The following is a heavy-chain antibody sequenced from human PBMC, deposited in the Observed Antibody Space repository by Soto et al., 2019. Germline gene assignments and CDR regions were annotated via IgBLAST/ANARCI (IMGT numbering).Heavy chain of an antibody. Sequence: GGSLRLSCAASGFTVGSNYMSWVRQAPGKGLEWVSVIYIDGNTYYADSVRGRFTISRDNSKNTLYLQMNSLRAEDSAVYYCARESAEPPPLFDSRGQGSSVIVSS. J-gene: IGHJ5*01. CDR3: ARESAEPPPLFDS. CDR1: GFTVGSNY. D-gene: IGHD6-13*01. CDR2: IYIDGNT. V-gene: IGHV3-66*01.